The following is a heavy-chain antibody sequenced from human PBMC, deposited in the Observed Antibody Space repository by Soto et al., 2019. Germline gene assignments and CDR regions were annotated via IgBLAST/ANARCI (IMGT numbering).Heavy chain of an antibody. CDR1: GYTFTGYY. J-gene: IGHJ4*02. CDR3: ARSIREYSGYHWGYYFDY. Sequence: RASVKVSCKASGYTFTGYYMHWVRQAPGQGLEWMGRINPNSGGTNYAQKFQGWVTMTRDTSISTAYMELSRLRSDDTAVYYCARSIREYSGYHWGYYFDYRGQGTLVTVSS. CDR2: INPNSGGT. V-gene: IGHV1-2*04. D-gene: IGHD5-12*01.